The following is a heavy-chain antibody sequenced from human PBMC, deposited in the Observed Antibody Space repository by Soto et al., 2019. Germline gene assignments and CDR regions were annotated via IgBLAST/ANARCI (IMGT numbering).Heavy chain of an antibody. CDR2: ISTSGGST. CDR1: GFTFNAYS. Sequence: DVQLLESGGSLVQPGGSLRLSCAASGFTFNAYSLSRVRQAPGKGLEWVSAISTSGGSTYYTDSVKGRFTISRDNSQNTLYLQMNSLRAEDTAVYYCARPDGATYNFRYWGQGTLVTVSS. V-gene: IGHV3-23*01. CDR3: ARPDGATYNFRY. J-gene: IGHJ4*02. D-gene: IGHD1-1*01.